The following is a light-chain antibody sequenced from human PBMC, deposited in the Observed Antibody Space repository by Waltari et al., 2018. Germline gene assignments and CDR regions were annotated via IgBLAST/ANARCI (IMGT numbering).Light chain of an antibody. Sequence: QSAMTQPASVSGSPGQSITISCTGTTRDIATYDVVPWFQQRPGKAPQRLISEVSKRPSQISQRYSGSKSGNTASLTISGLQAEDEADYYCCSFANDSRVFGGGTKVTVL. CDR1: TRDIATYDV. CDR3: CSFANDSRV. J-gene: IGLJ3*02. V-gene: IGLV2-23*02. CDR2: EVS.